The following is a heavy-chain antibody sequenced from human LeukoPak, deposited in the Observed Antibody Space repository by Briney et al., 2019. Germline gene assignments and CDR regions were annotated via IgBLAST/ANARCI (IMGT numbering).Heavy chain of an antibody. V-gene: IGHV1-18*01. CDR1: GYTFTSYG. CDR3: AREKSDTAMAHYYYYYMDV. J-gene: IGHJ6*03. D-gene: IGHD5-18*01. CDR2: ISAFNGNT. Sequence: ASVKVSCKASGYTFTSYGISWVRQAPGQGLEWMGWISAFNGNTNYAQKLQGRVTMTTDTSTSTAYMELRSLRSDDTAVYYCAREKSDTAMAHYYYYYMDVWGKGTTVTVSS.